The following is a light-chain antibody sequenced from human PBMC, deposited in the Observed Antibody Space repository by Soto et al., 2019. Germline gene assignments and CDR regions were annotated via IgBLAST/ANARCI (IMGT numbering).Light chain of an antibody. Sequence: EIVLTQSPGTLSFSPGEIATLSCRASHSVSTTYLAWYQQKPGQAPRLLIYGASSRATGIPGRFSGSGSGTDFTLTISKLVSEDFAVYCCKQYGSSLPDTFGQGTKLE. CDR1: HSVSTTY. V-gene: IGKV3-20*01. CDR2: GAS. J-gene: IGKJ2*01. CDR3: KQYGSSLPDT.